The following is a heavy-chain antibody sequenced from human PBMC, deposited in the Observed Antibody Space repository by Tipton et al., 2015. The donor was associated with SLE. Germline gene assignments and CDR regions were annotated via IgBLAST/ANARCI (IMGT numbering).Heavy chain of an antibody. D-gene: IGHD3-16*02. CDR1: GGSSSGYY. CDR2: IHDGGDN. V-gene: IGHV4-34*01. Sequence: TLSLTCAVNGGSSSGYYWSWIRQSPGKALEWIGDIHDGGDNNYNPSLKSRVSMSVDTSKNQISLELNSVTAADTAVYYCARGRVDYIRGAYRPSSFDSWGQGTQVTVSS. J-gene: IGHJ5*01. CDR3: ARGRVDYIRGAYRPSSFDS.